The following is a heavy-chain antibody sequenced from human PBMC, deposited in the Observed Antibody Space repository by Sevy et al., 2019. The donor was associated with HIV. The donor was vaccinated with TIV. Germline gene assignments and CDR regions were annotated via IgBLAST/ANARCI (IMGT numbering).Heavy chain of an antibody. D-gene: IGHD2-8*01. CDR2: FSFGCGRI. CDR1: GFTFSKYS. V-gene: IGHV3-23*01. CDR3: AREGCTKPHDY. Sequence: GGSQRLSCAASGFTFSKYSMSWVHQAPGKGLEWVSTFSFGCGRINYADSVKGRFTISRDDSKNTLYLQMNSLRAEDTAVYYCAREGCTKPHDYWGQGTLVTVSS. J-gene: IGHJ4*02.